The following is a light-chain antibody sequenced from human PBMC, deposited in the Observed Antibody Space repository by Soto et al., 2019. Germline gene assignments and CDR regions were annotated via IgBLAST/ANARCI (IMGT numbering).Light chain of an antibody. CDR3: MQRLGFPRT. J-gene: IGKJ1*01. V-gene: IGKV2-40*01. CDR2: TVL. Sequence: DIVLTQTPLSLSVTPGEPASFSCRSSQILFESHDGNTYLDWYLQKPGQAPQLLIYTVLYRASGVPDRFSGSGSGTNFTLTISRVEAEDVGVYYCMQRLGFPRTFGQGTKVDIK. CDR1: QILFESHDGNTY.